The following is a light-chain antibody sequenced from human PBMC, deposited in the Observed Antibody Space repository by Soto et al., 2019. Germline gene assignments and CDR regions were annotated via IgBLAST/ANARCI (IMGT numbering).Light chain of an antibody. Sequence: QSALTQPPSASGSPGQSVAISCTGTSRDVGGQNYVSWFQQYPGKAPKLLIYAVSNRPSGVPYRFSGSKSGNTASLTISGLRAEDEADYFCCSHAGNNNYVFGTGTKSPS. CDR1: SRDVGGQNY. CDR2: AVS. CDR3: CSHAGNNNYV. J-gene: IGLJ1*01. V-gene: IGLV2-8*01.